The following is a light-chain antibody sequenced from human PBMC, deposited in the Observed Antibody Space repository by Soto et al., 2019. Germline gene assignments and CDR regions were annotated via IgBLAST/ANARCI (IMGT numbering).Light chain of an antibody. CDR3: QQYNSYPRT. CDR1: QTISIW. J-gene: IGKJ1*01. Sequence: DIQMTQSPSTLSASVGDRVTITCRASQTISIWLAWFQQKPGKAPKLLIYDVSSLESGVPSRFSGSGSGTEFTLTISGLQPDDFATYYCQQYNSYPRTFGQGTKVDIK. V-gene: IGKV1-5*01. CDR2: DVS.